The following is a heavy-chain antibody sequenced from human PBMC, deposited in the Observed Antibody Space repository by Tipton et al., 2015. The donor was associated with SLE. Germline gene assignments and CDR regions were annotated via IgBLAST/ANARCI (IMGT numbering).Heavy chain of an antibody. CDR3: ASYGGSSWGDAFDI. Sequence: TLSLTCTVSGGSISSGSYYWSWIRQPAGKGLEWIGSIYHSGSTYYNPSLKSRVTISVDTSKNQFSLKLSSVTAADTAVYYCASYGGSSWGDAFDIWGQGTMVTVSS. V-gene: IGHV4-39*07. CDR2: IYHSGST. D-gene: IGHD6-13*01. CDR1: GGSISSGSYY. J-gene: IGHJ3*02.